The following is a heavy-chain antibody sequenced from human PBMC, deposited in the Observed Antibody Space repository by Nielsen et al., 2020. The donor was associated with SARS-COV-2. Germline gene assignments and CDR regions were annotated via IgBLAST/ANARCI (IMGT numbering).Heavy chain of an antibody. CDR1: GFTFSSYW. J-gene: IGHJ4*02. D-gene: IGHD1-7*01. CDR2: ISASGGST. V-gene: IGHV3-23*01. Sequence: GESLKISCAASGFTFSSYWMHWVRQAPGMGLEWVSGISASGGSTYYADSVKGRFTISRDNSKNTVYLQLNSLRADDTAVYYCAKKFGLNWNYDYWGQGTLVTVSS. CDR3: AKKFGLNWNYDY.